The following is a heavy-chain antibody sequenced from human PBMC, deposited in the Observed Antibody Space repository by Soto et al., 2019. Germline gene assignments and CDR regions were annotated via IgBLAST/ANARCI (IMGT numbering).Heavy chain of an antibody. CDR1: GFTFSDYY. Sequence: KPGGSLRLSCAASGFTFSDYYMSWIRQAPGKGLEWVSYISSSGSTIYYADSVKGRFTISRDNAKNSLYLQMNSLRAEDTAVYYCAGIAAAAPESSSGWYRYYYGMDVWGQGTTVTVSS. CDR2: ISSSGSTI. V-gene: IGHV3-11*01. J-gene: IGHJ6*02. CDR3: AGIAAAAPESSSGWYRYYYGMDV. D-gene: IGHD6-13*01.